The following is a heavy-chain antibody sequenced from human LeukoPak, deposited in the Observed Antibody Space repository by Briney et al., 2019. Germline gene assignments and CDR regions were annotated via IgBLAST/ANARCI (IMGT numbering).Heavy chain of an antibody. CDR2: INPNSGGT. J-gene: IGHJ4*02. Sequence: GASVKVSCKASGYTFTGYCMHWVRQAPGQGLEWMGWINPNSGGTNHAQKFQGRVTMTRDTSISTAYMELSRLRSDDTAVYYCARDSGYYYDSSGYYRKGPFDYWGQGTLVTVSS. V-gene: IGHV1-2*02. D-gene: IGHD3-22*01. CDR3: ARDSGYYYDSSGYYRKGPFDY. CDR1: GYTFTGYC.